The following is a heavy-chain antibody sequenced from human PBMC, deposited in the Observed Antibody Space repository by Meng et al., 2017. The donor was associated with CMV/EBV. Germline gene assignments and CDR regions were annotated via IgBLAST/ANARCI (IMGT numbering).Heavy chain of an antibody. Sequence: GESLKISCVVSGFTLKTQMMTWVHQAPGKGLEWVAGLGGAGGITLYADSVKGRFTISRDKSKNTLYLEMNSLRADDTALYFCAKDPIAHAGSYFDSWGQGTLVTVSS. CDR2: LGGAGGIT. D-gene: IGHD2-15*01. CDR1: GFTLKTQM. V-gene: IGHV3-23*01. J-gene: IGHJ4*02. CDR3: AKDPIAHAGSYFDS.